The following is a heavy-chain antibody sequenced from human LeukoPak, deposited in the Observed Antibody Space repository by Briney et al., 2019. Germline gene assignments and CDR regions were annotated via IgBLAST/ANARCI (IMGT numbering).Heavy chain of an antibody. CDR1: GFTFSDFA. J-gene: IGHJ4*02. D-gene: IGHD5-18*01. CDR3: AREINHRDWGYSYGYGY. Sequence: PGKSLRLSCAASGFTFSDFAMHWVRQAPGKGLEWVALISYDENNEFYADSVKGRFTVSRDNSKNTLYLQMGSLRAEDMAVYYCAREINHRDWGYSYGYGYWGQGTLVTVSS. V-gene: IGHV3-30*15. CDR2: ISYDENNE.